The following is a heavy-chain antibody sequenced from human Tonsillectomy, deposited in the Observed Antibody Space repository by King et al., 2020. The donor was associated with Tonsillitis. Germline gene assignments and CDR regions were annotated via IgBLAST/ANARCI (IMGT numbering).Heavy chain of an antibody. V-gene: IGHV4-34*01. CDR1: GGSFSDYY. CDR3: ASISEGRYHGTCAHNASNCFDP. Sequence: VQLQQWGAGLLQPSETLSLTCAVYGGSFSDYYWSWIRQPPGKGLEWIGETNHSGSTNYNPSLNSRVTISVDTSKNKSSLKVSSVTAADTAEYYCASISEGRYHGTCAHNASNCFDPWGQGTLVIVSS. CDR2: TNHSGST. J-gene: IGHJ5*02. D-gene: IGHD3-10*01.